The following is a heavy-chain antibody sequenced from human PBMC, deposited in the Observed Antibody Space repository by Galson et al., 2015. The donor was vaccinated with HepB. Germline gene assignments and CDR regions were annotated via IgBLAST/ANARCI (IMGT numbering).Heavy chain of an antibody. D-gene: IGHD4-17*01. CDR3: ASPDYDGYGDSYFDY. J-gene: IGHJ4*02. Sequence: SVKVSCKASGGTFSSYTISWVRQAPGQGLEWMGRIIPILGIANYAQKFQGRVTITADKSTSTAYMELSSLRSEDTAVYYCASPDYDGYGDSYFDYWGQGTLVTVSS. V-gene: IGHV1-69*02. CDR1: GGTFSSYT. CDR2: IIPILGIA.